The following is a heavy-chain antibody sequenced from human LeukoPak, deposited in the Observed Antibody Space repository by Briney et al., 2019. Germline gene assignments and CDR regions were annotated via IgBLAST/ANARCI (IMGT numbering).Heavy chain of an antibody. CDR3: ARGDTYYYDSSGQRYNWFDP. Sequence: SETLSLTRAVYGGSFSGYYWSWIRQPPGKGLEWIGEINHSGSTNYNPSLKSRVTISVDTSKNQSSLKLSSVTAADTAVYYCARGDTYYYDSSGQRYNWFDPWGQGTLVTASS. V-gene: IGHV4-34*01. CDR2: INHSGST. CDR1: GGSFSGYY. J-gene: IGHJ5*02. D-gene: IGHD3-22*01.